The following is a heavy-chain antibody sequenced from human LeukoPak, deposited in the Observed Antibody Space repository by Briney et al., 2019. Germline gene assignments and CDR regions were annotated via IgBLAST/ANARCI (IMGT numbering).Heavy chain of an antibody. V-gene: IGHV3-21*01. CDR3: ARGGYGDYLLYY. J-gene: IGHJ4*02. CDR1: GSTFSSYS. Sequence: GGSLRLSCAASGSTFSSYSMNWVRQAPGKGLEWVSSISSSSSYIYYADSVKGRFTISRDNAKNSLYLQMNSLRAEDTAVYYCARGGYGDYLLYYWGQGTLVTVSS. CDR2: ISSSSSYI. D-gene: IGHD4-17*01.